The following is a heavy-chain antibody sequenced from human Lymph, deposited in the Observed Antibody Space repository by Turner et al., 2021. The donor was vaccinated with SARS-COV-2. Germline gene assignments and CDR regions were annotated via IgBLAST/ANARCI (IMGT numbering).Heavy chain of an antibody. CDR3: ATKYCSGGSCSYFDY. V-gene: IGHV4-4*02. CDR2: IHHSGNT. CDR1: GGSISSSNW. J-gene: IGHJ4*02. Sequence: QVQLQESGPGLVKHSGTLSLTCAVSGGSISSSNWWSWVRQPPGKGLEWIGEIHHSGNTNYNPSLKSRVTISVDKSKNQFSLKLSSVTAADTALYYCATKYCSGGSCSYFDYWGQGTLVTVSS. D-gene: IGHD2-15*01.